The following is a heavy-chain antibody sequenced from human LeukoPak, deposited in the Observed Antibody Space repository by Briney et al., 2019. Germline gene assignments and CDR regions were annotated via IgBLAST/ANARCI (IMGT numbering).Heavy chain of an antibody. CDR3: SRRVAARPPYYYSYYMDV. D-gene: IGHD6-6*01. Sequence: PSETLSLTCTVSGGSLSSYYWSWIRQPPGKGLEWIGYIYYSGSTNYNPSLKSRVTISVDTSKNQFSLKLSSVTAADTAAYYCSRRVAARPPYYYSYYMDVWGKGTAVTVSS. V-gene: IGHV4-59*01. J-gene: IGHJ6*03. CDR2: IYYSGST. CDR1: GGSLSSYY.